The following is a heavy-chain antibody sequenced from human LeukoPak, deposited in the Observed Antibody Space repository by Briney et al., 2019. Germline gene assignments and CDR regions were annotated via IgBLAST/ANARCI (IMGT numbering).Heavy chain of an antibody. V-gene: IGHV4-30-4*01. D-gene: IGHD2/OR15-2a*01. J-gene: IGHJ4*02. Sequence: SETLSLTCTVSGGSISSGDYYWSWIRQPPGKGLEWIGYIYYSGSTYYNPSLKSRVTISVDTSKNQFSLKLSSVTAADTAVYYCARELALSDFDYWGQGTLVTVSS. CDR2: IYYSGST. CDR3: ARELALSDFDY. CDR1: GGSISSGDYY.